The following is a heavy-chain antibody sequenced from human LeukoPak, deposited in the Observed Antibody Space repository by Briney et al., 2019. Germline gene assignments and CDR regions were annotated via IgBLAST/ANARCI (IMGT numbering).Heavy chain of an antibody. CDR3: AKDARYTAEDYFDY. D-gene: IGHD3-16*02. CDR2: ISWNSGNI. Sequence: GGTLRLSCAASGFTFSSYGMSWVRQAPGKGLEWVSGISWNSGNIVYADSVKGRFTISRDNAKSSLYLQMNSLRAEDTALYYCAKDARYTAEDYFDYWGQGTLVTVSS. V-gene: IGHV3-9*01. J-gene: IGHJ4*02. CDR1: GFTFSSYG.